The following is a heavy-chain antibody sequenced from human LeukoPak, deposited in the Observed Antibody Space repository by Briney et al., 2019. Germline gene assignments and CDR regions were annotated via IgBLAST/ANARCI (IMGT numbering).Heavy chain of an antibody. Sequence: ASVKVSCKASGYTFTSYYMHWVRQAPGQGLEWMGIINPSGGSTSYAQKFQGRVTMTRDTSTSTVYMELSSLRSEDTAVYYCAREATVIAAAGTEGDYWGQGTLVTVSS. V-gene: IGHV1-46*01. D-gene: IGHD6-13*01. CDR2: INPSGGST. CDR1: GYTFTSYY. CDR3: AREATVIAAAGTEGDY. J-gene: IGHJ4*02.